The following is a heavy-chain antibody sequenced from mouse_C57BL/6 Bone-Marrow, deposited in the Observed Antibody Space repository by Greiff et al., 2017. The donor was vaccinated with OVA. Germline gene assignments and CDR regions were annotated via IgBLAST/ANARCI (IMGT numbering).Heavy chain of an antibody. D-gene: IGHD1-1*01. J-gene: IGHJ4*01. CDR3: ARGPYYYGSSYAMDY. V-gene: IGHV2-2*01. CDR2: IWSGGST. Sequence: QVQLQQSGPGLVQPSQSLSITCTVSGFSLTSYGVHWVRQSPGKGLEWLGVIWSGGSTDYNAAFISRLSISKDNSKSQVFFKMNSLQADDTAIYYCARGPYYYGSSYAMDYWGQGTSVTVSS. CDR1: GFSLTSYG.